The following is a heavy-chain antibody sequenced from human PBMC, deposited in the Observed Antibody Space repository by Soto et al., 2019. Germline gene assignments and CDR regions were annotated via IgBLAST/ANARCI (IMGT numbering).Heavy chain of an antibody. CDR2: ISDDGSGK. CDR1: ALTFSTYD. J-gene: IGHJ2*01. D-gene: IGHD5-12*01. Sequence: QAQLVESGGGAVQPGTSLRLSCAASALTFSTYDMHWVRQAPGKGPEWVAVISDDGSGKWYADSVKGRFTISRDNSENTLYLQMNSLRPEDSALYYCAKDEGRWLSYLDLWGRGTLVTVSS. CDR3: AKDEGRWLSYLDL. V-gene: IGHV3-30*18.